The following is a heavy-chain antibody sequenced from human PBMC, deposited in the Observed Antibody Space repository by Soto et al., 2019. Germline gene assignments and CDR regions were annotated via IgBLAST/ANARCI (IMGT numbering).Heavy chain of an antibody. CDR1: GYSFINYW. D-gene: IGHD3-22*01. CDR2: VNPGDSDT. V-gene: IGHV5-51*01. J-gene: IGHJ4*02. Sequence: PXESLTISGKGSGYSFINYWVALVRQMPGKGLEWMGIVNPGDSDTRYSPSFQGQVTVSADKSISTAYLYWSSLKASDTAMYYCVRPDSTGYYAYWGQGTLVTVSS. CDR3: VRPDSTGYYAY.